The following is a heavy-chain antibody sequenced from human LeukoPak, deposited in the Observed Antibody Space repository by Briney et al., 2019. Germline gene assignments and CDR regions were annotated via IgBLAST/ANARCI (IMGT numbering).Heavy chain of an antibody. Sequence: SETLSLTCAVYGGSFSGYYWSWIRQSPGKGLEWIGEINHSGSTNYNPSLKSRVTISVDTSKNQFSLKLSSVTAADTAVYYCARRRGGGGTYYYYYMDVWGKGTTVTISS. D-gene: IGHD3-16*01. CDR2: INHSGST. CDR1: GGSFSGYY. J-gene: IGHJ6*03. CDR3: ARRRGGGGTYYYYYMDV. V-gene: IGHV4-34*01.